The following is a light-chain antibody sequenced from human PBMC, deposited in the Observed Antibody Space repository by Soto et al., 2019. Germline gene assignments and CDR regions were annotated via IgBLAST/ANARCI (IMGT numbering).Light chain of an antibody. CDR3: EQYDTYSRT. Sequence: DIPMTQSPSALSASVGDRVTITCRASQSVSNWLAWYRQKPGEAPKLLIYEGSTLERGVPSMFSGSGSGTEFTLTISSLQTDDFANFYCEQYDTYSRTFGHGTKVEVK. J-gene: IGKJ1*01. CDR2: EGS. V-gene: IGKV1-5*03. CDR1: QSVSNW.